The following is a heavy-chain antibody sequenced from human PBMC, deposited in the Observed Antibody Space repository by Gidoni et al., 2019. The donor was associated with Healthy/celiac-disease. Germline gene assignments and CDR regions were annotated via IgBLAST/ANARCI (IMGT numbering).Heavy chain of an antibody. CDR2: IWYDGSNK. J-gene: IGHJ6*02. CDR3: ARVRVPAALLDV. D-gene: IGHD2-2*01. V-gene: IGHV3-33*01. Sequence: QVQLVESGGGVVQPGRSLRLSCAASGFTFSSYGMHWVRPAPGKGLEWVAVIWYDGSNKYYADSVKGRFTISRDNSKNTLYLQMNSLRAEDTAVYYCARVRVPAALLDVWGQGTTVTVSS. CDR1: GFTFSSYG.